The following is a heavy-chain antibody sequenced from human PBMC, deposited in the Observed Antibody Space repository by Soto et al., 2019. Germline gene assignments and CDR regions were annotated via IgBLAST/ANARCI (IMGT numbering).Heavy chain of an antibody. CDR2: IIPIFGTA. J-gene: IGHJ4*02. CDR1: GGTFSSYA. CDR3: ARVKYSNYPYHFDY. Sequence: SVKVSGKASGGTFSSYAISWVRQAPGQGLEWMGGIIPIFGTANYAQKFQGRVTITADESTSTAYMELSSLRSEDTAVYYCARVKYSNYPYHFDYWGQGTLVTVSS. D-gene: IGHD6-6*01. V-gene: IGHV1-69*13.